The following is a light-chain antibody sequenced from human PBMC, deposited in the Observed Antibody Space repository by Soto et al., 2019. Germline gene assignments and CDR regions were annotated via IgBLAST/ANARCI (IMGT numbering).Light chain of an antibody. Sequence: QSALTQPASVSGSPGQSITISCTGTSSDVGGYNYVSWYQQHPGKAPKLIIYDVYNRPSGISNRFSGSKSGNTASLTIAGLQAEDEADYYCTSFTSRDTGVFGGVTKLTVL. CDR3: TSFTSRDTGV. V-gene: IGLV2-14*03. J-gene: IGLJ3*02. CDR1: SSDVGGYNY. CDR2: DVY.